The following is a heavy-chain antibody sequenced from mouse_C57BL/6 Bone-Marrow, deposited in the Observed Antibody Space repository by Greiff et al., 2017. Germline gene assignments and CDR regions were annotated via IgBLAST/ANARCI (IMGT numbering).Heavy chain of an antibody. CDR3: ARGGYYGNPFAY. Sequence: QVQLQQPGAELVRPGTSVKLSCKASGYTFTSYWMHWVKQRPGQGLEWIGVIDPSDSYTNYNQKFKGKATLTVDTSSSTAYMQLSSLTSEDAAVDYCARGGYYGNPFAYWGQGTLVTVSA. J-gene: IGHJ3*01. V-gene: IGHV1-59*01. CDR2: IDPSDSYT. D-gene: IGHD1-1*01. CDR1: GYTFTSYW.